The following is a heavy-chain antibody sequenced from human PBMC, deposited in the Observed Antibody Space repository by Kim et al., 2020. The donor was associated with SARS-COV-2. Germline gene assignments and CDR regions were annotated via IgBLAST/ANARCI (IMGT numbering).Heavy chain of an antibody. V-gene: IGHV3-23*01. D-gene: IGHD4-4*01. J-gene: IGHJ4*02. CDR3: ARVTTITAPFYDY. Sequence: YADSVQGRFTISRDNAKNELNLEMNSLRAEDTALYYCARVTTITAPFYDYWGRGTLVTVSS.